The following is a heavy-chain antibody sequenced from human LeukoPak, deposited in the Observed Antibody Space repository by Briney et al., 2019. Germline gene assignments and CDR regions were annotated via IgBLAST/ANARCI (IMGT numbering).Heavy chain of an antibody. J-gene: IGHJ6*03. CDR3: ARDYSSSPRPYYYYYMDV. D-gene: IGHD6-13*01. CDR1: GYTFTSYS. Sequence: GESLKISCKSSGYTFTSYSIGWVRQAPGQGLEWMGIINPSGGSTSYAQKFQGRVTMTRDMSTSTVYMELSSLRSEDTAVYYCARDYSSSPRPYYYYYMDVWGKGTTVTVSS. V-gene: IGHV1-46*01. CDR2: INPSGGST.